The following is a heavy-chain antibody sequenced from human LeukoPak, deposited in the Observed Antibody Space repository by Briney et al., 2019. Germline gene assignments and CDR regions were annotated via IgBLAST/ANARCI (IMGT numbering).Heavy chain of an antibody. CDR2: ISTIDGNT. CDR3: ARDSQSSSGWYDPLFLDY. CDR1: GYTFDTYG. V-gene: IGHV1-18*04. J-gene: IGHJ4*02. Sequence: ASVNVSCKVSGYTFDTYGINWVRQAPGQGLEWMGWISTIDGNTNYQQKFQGRVTMDKAASTSTAYMELRRLRSDDTAVYYCARDSQSSSGWYDPLFLDYWGQGTLVTVSS. D-gene: IGHD6-19*01.